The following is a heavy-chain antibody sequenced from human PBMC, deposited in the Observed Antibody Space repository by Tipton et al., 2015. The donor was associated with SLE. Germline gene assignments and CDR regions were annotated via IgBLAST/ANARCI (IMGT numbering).Heavy chain of an antibody. V-gene: IGHV3-49*03. CDR2: VRSQVYGGTK. J-gene: IGHJ6*03. CDR3: TRADSYYYYYMDV. CDR1: GFTFGEYS. Sequence: SLRLSCTASGFTFGEYSMTWFRQAPGKGLEWVGFVRSQVYGGTKEYAASVIGRFTISRDDSKSIAYLHMNSLNTEDTAVYYCTRADSYYYYYMDVWGKGTTVTVSS. D-gene: IGHD3-22*01.